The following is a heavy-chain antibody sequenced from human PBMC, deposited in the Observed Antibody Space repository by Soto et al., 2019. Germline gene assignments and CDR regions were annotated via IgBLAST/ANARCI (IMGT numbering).Heavy chain of an antibody. V-gene: IGHV3-23*01. CDR3: VKEGSGRHSRASFDF. D-gene: IGHD6-19*01. CDR2: ISGTGGSA. CDR1: GLTFSNYG. Sequence: PGGSLRLSCAASGLTFSNYGMNWVRQAPGRGLEWVGGISGTGGSAYHADSVKGRLTVSRDNSKNTLYLQMNSLRTEDTAIYYCVKEGSGRHSRASFDFCARGTIVTVS. J-gene: IGHJ3*01.